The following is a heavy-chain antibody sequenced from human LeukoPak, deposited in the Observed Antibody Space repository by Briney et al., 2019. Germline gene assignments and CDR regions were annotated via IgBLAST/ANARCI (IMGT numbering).Heavy chain of an antibody. D-gene: IGHD6-19*01. CDR3: AKDQGTGFSDFDY. Sequence: GGSLRLSCTASGFTFSSYAMSWVRQAPGRGLEWVSEISGSDGSTYYADSVKGRFTISRDKNTLYLQMNSLTTEDTAVYYCAKDQGTGFSDFDYWGQGTLVTVSS. V-gene: IGHV3-23*01. CDR2: ISGSDGST. J-gene: IGHJ4*02. CDR1: GFTFSSYA.